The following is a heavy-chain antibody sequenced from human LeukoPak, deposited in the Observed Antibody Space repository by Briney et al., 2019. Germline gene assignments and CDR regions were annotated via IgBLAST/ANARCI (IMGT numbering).Heavy chain of an antibody. CDR1: DGSISISGYY. CDR3: ARGRSNYYGMDV. CDR2: IYYSGST. Sequence: SESLSLTCAVPDGSISISGYYWGWIRQPPGKGLEWIGSIYYSGSTYYNPSLKSRVTMSVDTSKDLFSLKVSSVTAADTAVHYCARGRSNYYGMDVWGQGTTVTVSS. V-gene: IGHV4-39*07. J-gene: IGHJ6*02. D-gene: IGHD1-26*01.